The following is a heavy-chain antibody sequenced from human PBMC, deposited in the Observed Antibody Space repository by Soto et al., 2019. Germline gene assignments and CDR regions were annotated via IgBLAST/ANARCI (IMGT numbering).Heavy chain of an antibody. CDR2: ISYDGSNK. CDR3: ANAGAGIAVA. V-gene: IGHV3-30*18. CDR1: GFTFSSYG. D-gene: IGHD6-19*01. J-gene: IGHJ4*02. Sequence: QVQLVESGGGVVQPGRSLRLSCAASGFTFSSYGMHWVRQAPGKGLEWVAVISYDGSNKYYADSVKGRFTISRDNSKNKLYLQMNSLGAEDTAVYYCANAGAGIAVAGGQGTLVTVSS.